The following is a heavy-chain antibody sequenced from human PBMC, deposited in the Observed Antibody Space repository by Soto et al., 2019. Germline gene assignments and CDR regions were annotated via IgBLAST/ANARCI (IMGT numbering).Heavy chain of an antibody. J-gene: IGHJ2*01. CDR3: ARGPAGGYFDWDFDL. CDR1: GYTFTDYY. V-gene: IGHV1-2*04. CDR2: INPYSGGT. Sequence: ASVKVSCKASGYTFTDYYMRWFRQAPGQGLEWMGWINPYSGGTNYAQRFQDWITMTRDTSISTAYMELSRLKSDDTAVYYCARGPAGGYFDWDFDLWGRGTQVTVSS. D-gene: IGHD6-25*01.